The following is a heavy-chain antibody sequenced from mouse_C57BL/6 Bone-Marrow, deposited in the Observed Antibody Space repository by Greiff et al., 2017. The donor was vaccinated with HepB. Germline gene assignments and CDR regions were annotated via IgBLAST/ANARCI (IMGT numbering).Heavy chain of an antibody. CDR3: ARQLGSAWFAY. D-gene: IGHD4-1*01. V-gene: IGHV5-6*02. CDR2: ISSGGSYT. J-gene: IGHJ3*01. Sequence: DVKLQESGGDLVKPGGSLKLSCAASGFTFSSYGMSWVRQTPDKRLEWVATISSGGSYTYYPDSVKGRFTISRDNAKNTLYLQMSSLKSEDTAMYYCARQLGSAWFAYWGQGTLVTVSA. CDR1: GFTFSSYG.